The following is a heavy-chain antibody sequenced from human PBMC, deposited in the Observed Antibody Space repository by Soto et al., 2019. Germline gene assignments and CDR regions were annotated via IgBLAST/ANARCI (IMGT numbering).Heavy chain of an antibody. J-gene: IGHJ4*02. CDR2: TYYRSNWRH. D-gene: IGHD6-19*01. Sequence: SQALSLTGASSWASFSSNTAAWNCIRSSPSRGLEWLGRTYYRSNWRHDYAVSVKSRITVNPDTSKNHFSLQLNSVTPDDTAVYYCARGVAGSGFDLWGQRTLVTVSS. V-gene: IGHV6-1*01. CDR3: ARGVAGSGFDL. CDR1: WASFSSNTAA.